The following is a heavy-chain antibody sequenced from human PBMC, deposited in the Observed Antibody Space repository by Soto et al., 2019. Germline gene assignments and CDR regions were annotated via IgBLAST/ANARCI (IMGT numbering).Heavy chain of an antibody. CDR1: GGSFSGYY. J-gene: IGHJ4*02. CDR2: INHSGST. Sequence: SETLSLTCAVYGGSFSGYYWSWIRQPPGKGLEWIGEINHSGSTNYNPSLKSRVTISVDTSKNQFSLKLSSVTAADTAVYYCARGRQTVTTTVFDYWGQGTLVTSPQ. V-gene: IGHV4-34*01. CDR3: ARGRQTVTTTVFDY. D-gene: IGHD4-17*01.